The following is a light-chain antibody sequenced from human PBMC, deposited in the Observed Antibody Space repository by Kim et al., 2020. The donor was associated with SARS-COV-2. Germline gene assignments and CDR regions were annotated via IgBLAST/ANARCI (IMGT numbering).Light chain of an antibody. V-gene: IGLV6-57*02. CDR3: QSYEV. CDR2: EDA. CDR1: GSIASKP. J-gene: IGLJ2*01. Sequence: GSIASKPVQWYKQRPGSVPTTVIYEDALRPSGIPDRFSGCIDTSSNSASLTISGLTTEDEAVYFCQSYEVFGGGTQLTVL.